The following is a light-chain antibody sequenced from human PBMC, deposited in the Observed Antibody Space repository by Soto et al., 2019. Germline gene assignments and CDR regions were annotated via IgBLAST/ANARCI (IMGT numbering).Light chain of an antibody. J-gene: IGKJ1*01. CDR3: QQYNNWPPT. Sequence: EIVMTQSPGTLSVSPGERATLSCRASQSVGNYLAWYQQKPGQAPSLLIYGASTRATGIPARFSGSASGTEFTLTITSLQSEDFAIYSCQQYNNWPPTFGQGTKVEI. CDR2: GAS. CDR1: QSVGNY. V-gene: IGKV3-15*01.